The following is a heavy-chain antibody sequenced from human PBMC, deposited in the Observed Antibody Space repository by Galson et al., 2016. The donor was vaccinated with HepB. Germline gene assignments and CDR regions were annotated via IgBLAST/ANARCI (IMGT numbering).Heavy chain of an antibody. V-gene: IGHV3-7*02. CDR2: IKQDGSEK. D-gene: IGHD1-26*01. J-gene: IGHJ4*02. Sequence: SLRLSCAASGFTFSNNWMTWVRQAPGKGLEWVANIKQDGSEKYYVDSVKGRFTISRDNAKNSLYLQMNSLTADHTAAYYCERAEPRDSGSHYSDWGQGTLVTGSS. CDR1: GFTFSNNW. CDR3: ERAEPRDSGSHYSD.